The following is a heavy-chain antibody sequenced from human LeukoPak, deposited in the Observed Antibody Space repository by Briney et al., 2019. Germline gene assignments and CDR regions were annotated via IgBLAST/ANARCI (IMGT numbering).Heavy chain of an antibody. V-gene: IGHV1-2*02. CDR2: INPNSGGT. CDR3: ARDDVLLWFGEFHYYYYYMDV. D-gene: IGHD3-10*01. Sequence: ASVKVSCKASGYTFTGYYMHWVRQAPGQGLEWMGWINPNSGGTNYAQKFQGRVTMTRDTSISTAYMELSRLRSDDTAVYYRARDDVLLWFGEFHYYYYYMDVWGKGTTVTVSS. CDR1: GYTFTGYY. J-gene: IGHJ6*03.